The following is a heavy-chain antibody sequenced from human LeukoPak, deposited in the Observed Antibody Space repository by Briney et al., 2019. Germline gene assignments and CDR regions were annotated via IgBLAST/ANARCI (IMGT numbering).Heavy chain of an antibody. CDR3: AKDQEPAYYDSSGYLDY. J-gene: IGHJ4*02. Sequence: PGGSLRLSCAASGFTFSNYAMSWVRQAPGKGLEWVSTISGSGGSTYYADSVKGRFTISRDNSKNTLYLQMNSLRVEDTAVYYCAKDQEPAYYDSSGYLDYWGQGTLVTVSS. CDR2: ISGSGGST. D-gene: IGHD3-22*01. CDR1: GFTFSNYA. V-gene: IGHV3-23*01.